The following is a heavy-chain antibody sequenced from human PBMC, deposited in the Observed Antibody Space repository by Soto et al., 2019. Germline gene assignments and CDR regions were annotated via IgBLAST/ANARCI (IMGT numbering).Heavy chain of an antibody. Sequence: GGSLRLSCAASGFTFSSYWMSWVRQAPGKGLEWVANIKQDGSEKYYVDSVKGRFTISRDNAKNSLYLQMNSLRAEDTTVEYCAGDVAVQLTGDRGDAFDIWGQGTMVTVSS. J-gene: IGHJ3*02. CDR2: IKQDGSEK. CDR3: AGDVAVQLTGDRGDAFDI. CDR1: GFTFSSYW. D-gene: IGHD7-27*01. V-gene: IGHV3-7*03.